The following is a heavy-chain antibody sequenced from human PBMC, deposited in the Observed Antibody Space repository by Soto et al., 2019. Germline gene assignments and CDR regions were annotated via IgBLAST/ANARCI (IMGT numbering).Heavy chain of an antibody. CDR1: GFTFSSYG. CDR3: ARDDYGSGSYYVYYFDY. V-gene: IGHV3-33*01. Sequence: GGFLRLSCAASGFTFSSYGRHWVHQAPGKGLEWVAVIWYDGSNKYYADSVKGRFTISRDNSKNTMYLQMNSLRAEDTAVYYCARDDYGSGSYYVYYFDYWGQGTLVTVSS. CDR2: IWYDGSNK. D-gene: IGHD3-10*01. J-gene: IGHJ4*02.